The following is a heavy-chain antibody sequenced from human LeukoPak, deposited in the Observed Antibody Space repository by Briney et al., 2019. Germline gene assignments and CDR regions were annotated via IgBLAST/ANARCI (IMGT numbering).Heavy chain of an antibody. J-gene: IGHJ3*02. CDR1: GGSISSGGYY. V-gene: IGHV4-31*03. CDR2: IYYSGST. D-gene: IGHD3-22*01. Sequence: SQTLSLTCTVSGGSISSGGYYWSWIRQHPGKGLEWIGYIYYSGSTYYNPPLKSRVTISVDTSKNQFSLKLSSVTAADTAVYYCARDHYYDSRRAFDIWGQGTMVTVSS. CDR3: ARDHYYDSRRAFDI.